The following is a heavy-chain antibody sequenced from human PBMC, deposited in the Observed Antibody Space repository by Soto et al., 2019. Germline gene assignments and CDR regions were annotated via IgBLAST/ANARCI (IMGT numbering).Heavy chain of an antibody. J-gene: IGHJ4*02. CDR2: IYWDDDK. V-gene: IGHV2-5*02. Sequence: SGPTLVNPTETLTLTCTFSGFSLNTTEVGVGWIRQPPGKALEWLALIYWDDDKRYSPSLKSRLTITKNTSKNQVVLTLTNADHLDTATYYCGRRKTLVRGLPDTYYFDFWGQGDLVTVSS. CDR3: GRRKTLVRGLPDTYYFDF. D-gene: IGHD3-10*01. CDR1: GFSLNTTEVG.